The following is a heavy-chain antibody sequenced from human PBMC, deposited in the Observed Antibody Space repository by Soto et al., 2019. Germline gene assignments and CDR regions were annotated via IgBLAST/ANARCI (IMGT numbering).Heavy chain of an antibody. V-gene: IGHV3-11*04. CDR1: GFTFSDYY. D-gene: IGHD2-2*01. J-gene: IGHJ4*02. CDR2: ISSSGSTI. CDR3: ARALGYCSSTSCYFIY. Sequence: PGGSLRLSCAASGFTFSDYYMSWIRQAPGKGLEWVSYISSSGSTIYYADSVKGRFTISRDNAKNSLYLQMNSLRAEDTAVYYCARALGYCSSTSCYFIYWGQGTLVTVSS.